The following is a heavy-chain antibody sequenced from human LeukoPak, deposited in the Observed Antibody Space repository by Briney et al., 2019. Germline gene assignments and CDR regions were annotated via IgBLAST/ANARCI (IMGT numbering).Heavy chain of an antibody. CDR3: ARAKPKNMVRGLIMRRESRYYFDY. J-gene: IGHJ4*01. Sequence: AGGSLRLSCAASGFTVSGNYMSWVRQAPGKGLEWVSVIYSGGSTYYADSVKGRFTISRDNSKSTLYIQMNSLRAEDTAVYYCARAKPKNMVRGLIMRRESRYYFDYWGHGTLVTVSS. CDR2: IYSGGST. D-gene: IGHD3-10*01. V-gene: IGHV3-53*01. CDR1: GFTVSGNY.